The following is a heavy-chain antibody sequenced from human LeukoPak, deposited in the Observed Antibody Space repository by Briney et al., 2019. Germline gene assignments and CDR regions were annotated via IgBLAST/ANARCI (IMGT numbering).Heavy chain of an antibody. Sequence: SETLSLTCTVSGGSISSYYWSWIRQPPGKGLEWIGYIYYSGSTYYNPSLKSRVTISVDRSKNQFSLKLSSVTAADTAVYYCARVAVTTIDPWGQGTLVTVSS. V-gene: IGHV4-59*12. CDR1: GGSISSYY. J-gene: IGHJ5*02. CDR3: ARVAVTTIDP. D-gene: IGHD4-17*01. CDR2: IYYSGST.